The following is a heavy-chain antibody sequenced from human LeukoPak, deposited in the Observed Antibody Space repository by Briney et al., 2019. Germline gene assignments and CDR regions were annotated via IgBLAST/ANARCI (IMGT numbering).Heavy chain of an antibody. D-gene: IGHD6-13*01. CDR1: GFTFSSYA. J-gene: IGHJ4*02. CDR2: ISGSGGST. CDR3: AKDSLAAADSPSGY. V-gene: IGHV3-23*01. Sequence: PGGSLRLSCAASGFTFSSYAMSWVRQAPGKGLEWVSAISGSGGSTFYADSVKGRFTISRDNSKNTLYLQMNSLRAEDTAVYYCAKDSLAAADSPSGYWGQGTLVTVSS.